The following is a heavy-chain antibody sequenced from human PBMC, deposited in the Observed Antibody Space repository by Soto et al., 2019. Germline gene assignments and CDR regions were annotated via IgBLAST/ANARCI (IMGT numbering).Heavy chain of an antibody. CDR2: IYWDDDK. J-gene: IGHJ4*02. Sequence: QITLKESGPTLVKPTQTLTLTCTFSGFSLSSTRVAVGWIRQPPGKALEWLALIYWDDDKRYSPFLKSRLTITKDTSKNQMVLTMTNMDPVDTATYYCAHSVVAGLGYYFDYWGQGTLVTVYS. CDR3: AHSVVAGLGYYFDY. D-gene: IGHD6-19*01. CDR1: GFSLSSTRVA. V-gene: IGHV2-5*02.